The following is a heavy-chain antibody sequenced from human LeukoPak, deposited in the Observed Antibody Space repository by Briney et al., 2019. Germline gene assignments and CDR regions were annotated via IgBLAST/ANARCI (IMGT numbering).Heavy chain of an antibody. J-gene: IGHJ5*02. CDR1: GYTFTSYY. CDR3: ARDRGSSEGWFDP. CDR2: INPSGGST. D-gene: IGHD6-19*01. V-gene: IGHV1-46*01. Sequence: ASVKVSCKASGYTFTSYYMHWVRQAPGQGLEWMGIINPSGGSTSYAQKFQGRVTMIRDTSTSTVYMELSSLSSEDTAVYYCARDRGSSEGWFDPWGQGTLVTVSS.